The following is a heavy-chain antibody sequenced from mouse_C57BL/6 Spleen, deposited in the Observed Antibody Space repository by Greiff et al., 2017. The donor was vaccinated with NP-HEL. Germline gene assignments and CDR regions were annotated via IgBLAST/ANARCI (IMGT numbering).Heavy chain of an antibody. CDR1: GYTFTSYW. V-gene: IGHV1-52*01. CDR2: IDPSDSET. D-gene: IGHD4-1*02. J-gene: IGHJ3*01. Sequence: QVQLQQPGAELVRPGSSVKLSCKASGYTFTSYWMHWVKQRPIQGLEWIGNIDPSDSETHYNQKFKDKATLTVDKSSSTAYMQLSSLTSEDSAVYYCARGGPTSAWFAYWGQGTLVTVSA. CDR3: ARGGPTSAWFAY.